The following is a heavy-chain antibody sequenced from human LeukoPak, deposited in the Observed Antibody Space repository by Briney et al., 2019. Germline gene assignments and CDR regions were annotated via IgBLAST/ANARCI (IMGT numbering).Heavy chain of an antibody. V-gene: IGHV4-38-2*02. CDR3: ARGKNDYGGNSDRMSVFDY. J-gene: IGHJ4*02. D-gene: IGHD4-23*01. Sequence: SETLSLTCTVSGYSISSGYYWGWIRQPPGKGLEWIGSIYHSGSTYYNPSLKSRVTISVDTSKNQFSLKLSSVTAADTAVYYCARGKNDYGGNSDRMSVFDYWGQGTLVTVSS. CDR1: GYSISSGYY. CDR2: IYHSGST.